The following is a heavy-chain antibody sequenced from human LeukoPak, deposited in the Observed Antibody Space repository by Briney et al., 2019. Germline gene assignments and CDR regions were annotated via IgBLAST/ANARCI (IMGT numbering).Heavy chain of an antibody. V-gene: IGHV4-59*08. CDR1: GGAITSHY. J-gene: IGHJ3*02. D-gene: IGHD1-26*01. CDR2: IFYTGSA. CDR3: ARRPVARSADVFDI. Sequence: SDTLSLTCTVSGGAITSHYWNWIRQPPGKGLEWIGSIFYTGSANYSPSLKGRITMSADTSKKQLSLRVNSVTAADTAVYFCARRPVARSADVFDIWGHGTMVTVSS.